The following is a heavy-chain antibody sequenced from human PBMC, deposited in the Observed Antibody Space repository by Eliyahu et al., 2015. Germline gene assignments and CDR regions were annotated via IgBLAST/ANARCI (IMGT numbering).Heavy chain of an antibody. Sequence: EMQLLESGGNLVQPGDSLRLSCAASGFTXGNYAMNWVRQAPGKGLEWVSSISESGDTTDYADSVRGRFIISRDNPKNTLFLQMNTLRAEDTAVYYCVKQYVDVWGKGTTVTVSS. CDR2: ISESGDTT. CDR1: GFTXGNYA. D-gene: IGHD2-8*01. V-gene: IGHV3-23*01. J-gene: IGHJ6*04. CDR3: VKQYVDV.